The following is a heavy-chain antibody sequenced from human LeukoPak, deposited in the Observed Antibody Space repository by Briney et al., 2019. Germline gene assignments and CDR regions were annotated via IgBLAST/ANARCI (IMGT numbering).Heavy chain of an antibody. J-gene: IGHJ4*02. CDR3: ARHVNGVPADLDY. Sequence: SETLSLTCSVSGGSISSGAHYWAWIRQSPEKGLEWIGSIHDSGSTYYNPSLKSRVTISVETSRVQFSLKLSSVVAADTAVYYCARHVNGVPADLDYWGQGTLVIVSS. CDR1: GGSISSGAHY. CDR2: IHDSGST. D-gene: IGHD2-2*01. V-gene: IGHV4-39*01.